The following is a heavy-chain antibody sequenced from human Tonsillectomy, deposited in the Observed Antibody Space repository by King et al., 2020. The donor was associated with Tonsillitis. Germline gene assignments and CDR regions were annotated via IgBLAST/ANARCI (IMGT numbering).Heavy chain of an antibody. V-gene: IGHV3-30-3*01. Sequence: QVQLVESGGGVVQPGRSLRLSCAASGFTFSSYAMHWVRQAPGKGLEWGAVISYDGSKKYYAASVKGRLTISRENSKNTLYLQMDSLRAEDTAVYYCARDQQYQLLYWYYFDYWGQGTLVTVSS. CDR1: GFTFSSYA. CDR2: ISYDGSKK. CDR3: ARDQQYQLLYWYYFDY. J-gene: IGHJ4*02. D-gene: IGHD2-2*02.